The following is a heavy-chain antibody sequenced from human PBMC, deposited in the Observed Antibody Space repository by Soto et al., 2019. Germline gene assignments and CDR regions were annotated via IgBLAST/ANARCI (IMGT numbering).Heavy chain of an antibody. J-gene: IGHJ5*02. Sequence: HLGGSLRLSCAASGFTFRSYWMHWVRQAPGKGLVWVGRIRSKANSYATAYAASVKGRFTISRDDSKNTAYLQMNSLKTEDTAVYYCTRRHYDFWSGSGFWFDPWGQGTLLTVSS. V-gene: IGHV3-73*01. CDR2: IRSKANSYAT. CDR1: GFTFRSYW. CDR3: TRRHYDFWSGSGFWFDP. D-gene: IGHD3-3*01.